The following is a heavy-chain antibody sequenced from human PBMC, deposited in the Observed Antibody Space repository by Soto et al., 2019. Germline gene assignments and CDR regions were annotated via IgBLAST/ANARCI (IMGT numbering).Heavy chain of an antibody. V-gene: IGHV4-39*01. CDR3: ARQIYDSSGYYYAY. Sequence: QMQLQESGPGLVKPSETLSLTCTVSGGSISSSSYYWGWIRQPPGQGLEWLGTIYSLGNTYYNPSLMSRVTISVDKSKSQLFLKLSSVTAPDTAVYYCARQIYDSSGYYYAYWGQGTLVTVSS. D-gene: IGHD3-22*01. CDR1: GGSISSSSYY. J-gene: IGHJ4*02. CDR2: IYSLGNT.